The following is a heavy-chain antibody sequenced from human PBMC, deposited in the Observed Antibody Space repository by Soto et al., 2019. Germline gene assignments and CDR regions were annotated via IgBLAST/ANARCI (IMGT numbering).Heavy chain of an antibody. CDR3: ARDRRAHSYGYDAFDI. CDR1: GFTFSSYW. D-gene: IGHD5-18*01. J-gene: IGHJ3*02. Sequence: EVQRMESGGGLVQPGGSLRLSCAASGFTFSSYWTHWVRQAPGKGLVWVSRINSDGSSTSYADSVKGRFTISRDNAKNTLFLQMNSLRAEDTAMYYCARDRRAHSYGYDAFDIWGQGTMVTVSS. CDR2: INSDGSST. V-gene: IGHV3-74*01.